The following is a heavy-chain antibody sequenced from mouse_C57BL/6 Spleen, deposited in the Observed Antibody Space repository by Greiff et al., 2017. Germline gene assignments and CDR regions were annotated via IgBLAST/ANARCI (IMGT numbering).Heavy chain of an antibody. V-gene: IGHV1-39*01. CDR2: INPNYGTT. CDR1: GYSFTDYN. D-gene: IGHD1-1*01. J-gene: IGHJ4*01. CDR3: AGAYSGSGYGTVDY. Sequence: EVQLQQSGPELVKPGASVKISCKASGYSFTDYNMNWVKQSNGKSLEWIGVINPNYGTTSYNQKFKGKATLTVDQSSSTAYMQLNSLTSEDSAVYSCAGAYSGSGYGTVDYWGQGTTVTVSS.